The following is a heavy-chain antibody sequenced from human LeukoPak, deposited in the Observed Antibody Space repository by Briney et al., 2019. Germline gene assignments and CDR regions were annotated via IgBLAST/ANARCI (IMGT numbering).Heavy chain of an antibody. CDR1: GFTFSSYG. V-gene: IGHV3-30*02. CDR3: AKDTYYYDSSGYWIIDY. J-gene: IGHJ4*02. D-gene: IGHD3-22*01. CDR2: IRYDGSNK. Sequence: PGGSLRLSCAASGFTFSSYGMHWVRQAPGKGLEWVAFIRYDGSNKYYADSVKGRFTISRDNSKNTLYLQMNSLRAEDTAVYYCAKDTYYYDSSGYWIIDYWGQGTLVTVSS.